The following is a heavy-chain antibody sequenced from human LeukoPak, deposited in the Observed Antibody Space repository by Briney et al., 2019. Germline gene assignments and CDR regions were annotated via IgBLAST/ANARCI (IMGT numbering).Heavy chain of an antibody. CDR1: GFTFSSYA. CDR2: ISGGTT. D-gene: IGHD6-19*01. V-gene: IGHV3-49*03. CDR3: SRGSGWLSVY. Sequence: QPGGSLRLSCAASGFTFSSYAMSWFRQAPGKGLEWIGFISGGTTEYAASVKGRFTISRDDSTSIAYLQMNSLTTEDTAVYYCSRGSGWLSVYWGQGTLVTVSS. J-gene: IGHJ4*02.